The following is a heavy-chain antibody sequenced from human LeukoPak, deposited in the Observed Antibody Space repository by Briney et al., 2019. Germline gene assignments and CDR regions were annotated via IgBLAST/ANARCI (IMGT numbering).Heavy chain of an antibody. CDR3: ARIYGSGRVD. D-gene: IGHD3-10*01. CDR1: GGSISNNSDY. Sequence: NPSESLSLTCTVSGGSISNNSDYWGWIRQPPGKGLEWIGEIYHSGSTNYNPSLKSRVTISVDKSKNQFSLKLSSATAADTAVYYCARIYGSGRVDWGQGTLVTVSS. CDR2: IYHSGST. V-gene: IGHV4-39*07. J-gene: IGHJ4*02.